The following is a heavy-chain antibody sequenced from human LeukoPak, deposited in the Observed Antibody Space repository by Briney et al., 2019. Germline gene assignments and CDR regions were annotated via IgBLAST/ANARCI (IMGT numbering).Heavy chain of an antibody. D-gene: IGHD3-22*01. J-gene: IGHJ4*02. CDR3: ARSALEDYYDSSGYEHYFDY. V-gene: IGHV4-4*02. CDR1: GGSISSSNW. Sequence: SETLSLTCAVSGGSISSSNWWSWVRQPPGKGLEWIGEIYHSGSTNYNPSLKSRVTISVDKSKNQFSLKLSSVTAADTAVYYCARSALEDYYDSSGYEHYFDYWGQGTLVTVSS. CDR2: IYHSGST.